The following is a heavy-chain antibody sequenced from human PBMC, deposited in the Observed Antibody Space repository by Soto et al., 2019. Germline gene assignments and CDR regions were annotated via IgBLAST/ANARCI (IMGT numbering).Heavy chain of an antibody. V-gene: IGHV3-30*18. CDR3: AKDGPYDTRIGAFDI. J-gene: IGHJ3*02. CDR2: ISYDGSNK. D-gene: IGHD3-22*01. Sequence: QVQLVESGGGVVQPGRSLRLSCAASGFTFSSYGMHCVRQAPGKGPEWVAVISYDGSNKYYADSVKGRFTISRDNSKNTRYLQMNILRAEDTAVYYCAKDGPYDTRIGAFDIWGQGTMVTVSS. CDR1: GFTFSSYG.